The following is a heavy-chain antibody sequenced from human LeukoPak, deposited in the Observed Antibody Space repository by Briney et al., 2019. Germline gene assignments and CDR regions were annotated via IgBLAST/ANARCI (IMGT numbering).Heavy chain of an antibody. J-gene: IGHJ3*02. Sequence: ASVKVSCKVSGYTLTELSMHWVRQAPGKGLEWMGGFDPEDGEIIYAQKFQGRVTMTEDTSTDTAYMELSSLRSEDTAVYYCATCRDLRWCDAFDIWGQGTMVTVSS. D-gene: IGHD4-23*01. V-gene: IGHV1-24*01. CDR2: FDPEDGEI. CDR3: ATCRDLRWCDAFDI. CDR1: GYTLTELS.